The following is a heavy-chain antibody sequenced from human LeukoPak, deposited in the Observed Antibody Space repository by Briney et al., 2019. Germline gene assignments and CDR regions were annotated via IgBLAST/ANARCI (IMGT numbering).Heavy chain of an antibody. Sequence: SGPTLVKPTQTLTLTCTCSGLSLSTRGVGVGWFRQPPGKALEWLALIFWDDDKRYSPSLKNRLTITKDTSKNQVVLTMTNMDPVDTATYYCAHRRPNDSSGSYRGFDYWGQGTLVTVSS. CDR1: GLSLSTRGVG. J-gene: IGHJ4*02. CDR3: AHRRPNDSSGSYRGFDY. D-gene: IGHD3-22*01. V-gene: IGHV2-5*02. CDR2: IFWDDDK.